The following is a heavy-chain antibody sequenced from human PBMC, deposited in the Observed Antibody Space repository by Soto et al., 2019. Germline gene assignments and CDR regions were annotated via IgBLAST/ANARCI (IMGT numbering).Heavy chain of an antibody. Sequence: SETLSLTCAVYGGSFSGYYWSWIRQPPGKGLEWIGEINHSGSTNYNPSLKSRVTISVDTSKNQFSLKLSSVTAADTAVYYCARRRYLAYFDYWGQGTLVTDSS. CDR2: INHSGST. CDR1: GGSFSGYY. D-gene: IGHD3-9*01. V-gene: IGHV4-34*01. J-gene: IGHJ4*02. CDR3: ARRRYLAYFDY.